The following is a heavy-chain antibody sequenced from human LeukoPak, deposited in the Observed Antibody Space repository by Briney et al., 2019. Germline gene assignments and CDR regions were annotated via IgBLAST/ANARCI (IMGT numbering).Heavy chain of an antibody. CDR3: ARALEMATINDAFDI. CDR1: GFTFSSYS. D-gene: IGHD5-24*01. V-gene: IGHV3-48*01. Sequence: AGGSLRLSCAASGFTFSSYSMNWVRQAPGKGVEWVSYISSSSIPIYYADSVNGRFTISRDNAKNSLYLQMNSLRAEDTAVYYCARALEMATINDAFDIWGQGTMVTVSS. J-gene: IGHJ3*02. CDR2: ISSSSIPI.